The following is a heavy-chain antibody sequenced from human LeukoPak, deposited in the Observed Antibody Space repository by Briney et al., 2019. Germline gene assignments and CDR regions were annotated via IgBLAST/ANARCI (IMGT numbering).Heavy chain of an antibody. D-gene: IGHD1-26*01. CDR3: ASSGSYRFDY. Sequence: GGSLRLSCAASGFTFSSYSMNWVRKAPGKGLEWVSHITASGTAMFYADSAKGRFTISRDNAKNSLYLQMNSLRDEDTAVYYCASSGSYRFDYWGQGTLVTVSS. CDR2: ITASGTAM. CDR1: GFTFSSYS. V-gene: IGHV3-48*02. J-gene: IGHJ4*02.